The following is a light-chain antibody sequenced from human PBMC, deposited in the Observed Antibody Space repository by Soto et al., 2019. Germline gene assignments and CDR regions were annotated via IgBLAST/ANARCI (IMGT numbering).Light chain of an antibody. CDR2: GAS. CDR1: QGIRND. V-gene: IGKV1-6*01. Sequence: AIQMTQSPSSLSASVGDRVTITCRASQGIRNDLAWYQHAPGKDPKCLIYGASTLHSGVPSRFSGSGSGTDFTLTISSLLPEDFATYYCLQDFNYPITFGQGTRLEI. J-gene: IGKJ5*01. CDR3: LQDFNYPIT.